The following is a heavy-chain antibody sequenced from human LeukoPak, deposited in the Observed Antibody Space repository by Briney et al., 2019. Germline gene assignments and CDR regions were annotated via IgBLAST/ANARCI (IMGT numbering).Heavy chain of an antibody. CDR2: ISGYNGNT. V-gene: IGHV1-18*01. Sequence: ASVKVSCKASGYTFSSYGIAWVRQAPGQGLEWMGWISGYNGNTNYAQKLQGRVSMTTDTSTTTAYMELRSLRSDDTAVYYCARAKAAGTSWSDYWGQGTLVTVS. CDR1: GYTFSSYG. J-gene: IGHJ4*02. D-gene: IGHD6-13*01. CDR3: ARAKAAGTSWSDY.